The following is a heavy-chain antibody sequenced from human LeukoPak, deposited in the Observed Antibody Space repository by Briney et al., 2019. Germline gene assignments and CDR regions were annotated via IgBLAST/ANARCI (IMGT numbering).Heavy chain of an antibody. J-gene: IGHJ5*02. CDR1: GGSVSNGGYY. CDR3: AREGLRSNWFDP. D-gene: IGHD3-16*01. Sequence: SETLSLTCTVSGGSVSNGGYYWSWIRQPPGKGLEWVGSISYSGSTNYNPSLKSRVTISVDTSKNQFFLKLSSMTAADTAVYYCAREGLRSNWFDPWGQGTLVTVSS. CDR2: ISYSGST. V-gene: IGHV4-61*08.